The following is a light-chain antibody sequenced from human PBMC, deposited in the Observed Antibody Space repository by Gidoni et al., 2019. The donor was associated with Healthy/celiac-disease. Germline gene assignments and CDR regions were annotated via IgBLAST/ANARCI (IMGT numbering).Light chain of an antibody. Sequence: QSALTQPASVSGSPGQSITISCTGTSSDVGGYNYVSWYQQHPGKAPKLMIYEVSNLPSGVSNRFSGSKSGNTASLTISGLQAEDEADYYCSSYTSSKGWVFGGGTKLTVL. CDR1: SSDVGGYNY. J-gene: IGLJ3*02. CDR3: SSYTSSKGWV. CDR2: EVS. V-gene: IGLV2-14*01.